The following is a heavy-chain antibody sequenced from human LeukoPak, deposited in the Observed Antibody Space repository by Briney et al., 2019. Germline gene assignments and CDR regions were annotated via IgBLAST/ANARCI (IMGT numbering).Heavy chain of an antibody. V-gene: IGHV3-23*01. CDR2: ISGSGGST. CDR3: AKVYRRFLEGPHFDY. Sequence: GGSLRLSCAASGFTFSSYAMSWVRQAPGKGLEWVSAISGSGGSTYYADSVKGRFTISRDNSKNTLYLQMNSLRAEDTAVYYCAKVYRRFLEGPHFDYWAREPWSPSPQ. J-gene: IGHJ4*02. D-gene: IGHD3-3*01. CDR1: GFTFSSYA.